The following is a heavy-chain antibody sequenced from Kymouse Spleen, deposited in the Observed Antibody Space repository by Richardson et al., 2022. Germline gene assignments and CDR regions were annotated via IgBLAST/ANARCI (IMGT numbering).Heavy chain of an antibody. D-gene: IGHD6-6*01. Sequence: QVQLVQSGAEVKKPGASVKVSCKASGYTFTSYAMHWVRQAPGQRLEWMGWINAGNGNTKYSQKFQGRVTITRDTSASTAYMELSSLRSEDTAVYYCARDSSSSEVYYYYGMDVWGQGTTVTVSS. J-gene: IGHJ6*02. CDR1: GYTFTSYA. CDR3: ARDSSSSEVYYYYGMDV. V-gene: IGHV1-3*01. CDR2: INAGNGNT.